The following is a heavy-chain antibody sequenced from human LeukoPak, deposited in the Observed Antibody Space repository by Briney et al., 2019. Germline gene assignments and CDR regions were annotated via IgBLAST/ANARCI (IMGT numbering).Heavy chain of an antibody. V-gene: IGHV1-2*02. Sequence: ASVKVSCKASGYTFTGYYMHWVRQAPGQGLEWMGWINPNSGGTNYAQKFQGRVTMTRDTSNSTAYMELSRLRSDDTAVYYCARDLVGATTFDYWGQGTLVTVSS. CDR3: ARDLVGATTFDY. J-gene: IGHJ4*02. D-gene: IGHD1-26*01. CDR2: INPNSGGT. CDR1: GYTFTGYY.